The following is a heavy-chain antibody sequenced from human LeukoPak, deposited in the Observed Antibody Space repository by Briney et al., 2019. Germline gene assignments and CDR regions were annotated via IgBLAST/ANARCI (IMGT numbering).Heavy chain of an antibody. V-gene: IGHV3-23*01. CDR1: GLTFSNYG. CDR2: ISGSGEST. J-gene: IGHJ4*02. Sequence: GGSLRLSCAASGLTFSNYGMAWVRQAPGKGLEWVSAISGSGESTYNADSVKGRFTISRDNSKNTLYLQMNRLRAEDTAVYYCTGGFGEYLGFDCWGQGTLVTVSS. D-gene: IGHD3-10*01. CDR3: TGGFGEYLGFDC.